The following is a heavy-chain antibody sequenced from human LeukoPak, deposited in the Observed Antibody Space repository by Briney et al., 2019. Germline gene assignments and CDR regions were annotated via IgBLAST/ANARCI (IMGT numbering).Heavy chain of an antibody. Sequence: ASVKVSCKASGYTFTRSALHWVRQAPGQRLEWMGWTSNYNGNTKYSEKFQGRDTITRDTSANIVYMELNSLRSQDTGVYYCARDEVDYYGMDVWGQGTTITVSS. CDR1: GYTFTRSA. D-gene: IGHD3-10*01. V-gene: IGHV1-3*04. CDR2: TSNYNGNT. CDR3: ARDEVDYYGMDV. J-gene: IGHJ6*02.